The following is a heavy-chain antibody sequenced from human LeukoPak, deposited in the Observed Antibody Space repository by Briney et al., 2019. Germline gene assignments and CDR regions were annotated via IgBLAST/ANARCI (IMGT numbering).Heavy chain of an antibody. J-gene: IGHJ4*02. CDR1: GGSINNYY. D-gene: IGHD1-26*01. V-gene: IGHV4-59*01. CDR3: ASYSGSAGKGYCDY. Sequence: SETLSLTCAVSGGSINNYYWTWIRQPPGKKLEWIGCIHYTGSTNYNPSLKSRVTISLDTSKNQFSLNLISVTAADTALYYCASYSGSAGKGYCDYWGQGTPVTVSS. CDR2: IHYTGST.